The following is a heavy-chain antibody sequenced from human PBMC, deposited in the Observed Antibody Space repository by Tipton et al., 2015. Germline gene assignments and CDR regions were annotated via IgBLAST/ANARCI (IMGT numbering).Heavy chain of an antibody. CDR1: GFTFDDYT. J-gene: IGHJ6*02. CDR3: AKDMRQTGYYYYGMDV. V-gene: IGHV3-43*01. CDR2: ISWGGGST. D-gene: IGHD7-27*01. Sequence: SLRLSCAASGFTFDDYTMYWVRQAPGKGLEWVSLISWGGGSTYYADSVKGRFTISRDNSNNSLYLQMNSLRTEDTALYYCAKDMRQTGYYYYGMDVWGQGTTVTVSS.